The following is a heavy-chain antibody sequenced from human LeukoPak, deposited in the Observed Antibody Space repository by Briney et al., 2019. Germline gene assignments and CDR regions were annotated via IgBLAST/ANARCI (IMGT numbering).Heavy chain of an antibody. J-gene: IGHJ4*02. CDR3: ARLRDYGSGTYYNDY. CDR2: IYYSGST. Sequence: SETLSLTCTVSGGSISSYYWTWMRQPPGKGLEWVGYIYYSGSTNNNPSLKSRVTISVDTSKNQFPLKLSSVTAADTAVYYCARLRDYGSGTYYNDYWGQGTLVTVSS. D-gene: IGHD3-10*01. V-gene: IGHV4-59*08. CDR1: GGSISSYY.